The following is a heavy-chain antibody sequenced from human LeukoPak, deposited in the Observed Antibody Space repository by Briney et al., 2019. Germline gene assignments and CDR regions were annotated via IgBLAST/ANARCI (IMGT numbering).Heavy chain of an antibody. CDR1: GYTLTELS. J-gene: IGHJ4*02. CDR2: FDPEDGET. V-gene: IGHV1-24*01. CDR3: ATDAYDSSGYYYNVY. Sequence: ASVKVSCKVSGYTLTELSMHWVRQAPGKGLEWMGGFDPEDGETIYAQKFQGRVTMTEDTSTDTAYMELSSLRSEDTAVYYCATDAYDSSGYYYNVYWGQGTLVTVSS. D-gene: IGHD3-22*01.